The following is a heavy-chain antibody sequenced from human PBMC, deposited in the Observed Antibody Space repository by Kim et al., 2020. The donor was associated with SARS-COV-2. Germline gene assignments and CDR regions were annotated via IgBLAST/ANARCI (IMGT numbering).Heavy chain of an antibody. D-gene: IGHD5-12*01. V-gene: IGHV3-21*01. Sequence: DSVKGRFTISRDNAKNSLYLQMNSLRAEDTAVYYCAREVGMATRDDAFDIWGQGTMVTVSS. J-gene: IGHJ3*02. CDR3: AREVGMATRDDAFDI.